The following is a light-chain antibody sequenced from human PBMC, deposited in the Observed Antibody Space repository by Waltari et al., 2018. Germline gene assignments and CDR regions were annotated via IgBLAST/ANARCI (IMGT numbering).Light chain of an antibody. Sequence: QSVLTQPPSVSGAPGQRVTIPCTGSSPNIGGGSDIHLYQQRQRTAPKLLIYGSTNRPAGVPDRFSASKSGTSASLAITGLQAEDEADYYCQSYDSSPSGVVFGGGTRLTVL. CDR1: SPNIGGGSD. J-gene: IGLJ2*01. CDR3: QSYDSSPSGVV. CDR2: GST. V-gene: IGLV1-40*01.